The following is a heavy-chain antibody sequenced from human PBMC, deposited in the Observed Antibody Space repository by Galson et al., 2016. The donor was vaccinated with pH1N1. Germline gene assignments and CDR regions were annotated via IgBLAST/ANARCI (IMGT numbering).Heavy chain of an antibody. Sequence: SETLSLTCSVSGDSMNSGYWVWIRQPPGRALEYIGSIYYTGTTYYNPSLESRVTIAVDTSKDEISLSLTSVTAADTTIYYCARLPDYNTGWVDHWGQGTLVAVSS. CDR3: ARLPDYNTGWVDH. CDR1: GDSMNSGY. J-gene: IGHJ4*02. V-gene: IGHV4-38-2*02. CDR2: IYYTGTT. D-gene: IGHD1-14*01.